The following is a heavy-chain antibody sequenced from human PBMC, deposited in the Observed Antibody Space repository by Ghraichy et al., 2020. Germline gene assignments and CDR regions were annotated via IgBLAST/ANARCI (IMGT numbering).Heavy chain of an antibody. D-gene: IGHD6-13*01. CDR3: AREEGSSSWPDYYYGMDV. J-gene: IGHJ6*02. Sequence: GGSLRLSCAASGFTFSSYGMHWVRQAPGKGLEWVAVIWYDGSNKYYADSVKGRFTISRDNAKNTLYLQMNSLRAEDTAVYYCAREEGSSSWPDYYYGMDVWGQGTTVTVSS. V-gene: IGHV3-33*01. CDR2: IWYDGSNK. CDR1: GFTFSSYG.